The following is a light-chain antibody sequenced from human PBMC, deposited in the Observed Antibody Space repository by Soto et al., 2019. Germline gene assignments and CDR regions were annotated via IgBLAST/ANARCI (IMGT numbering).Light chain of an antibody. CDR2: YDS. CDR3: QVWDSSSDHPV. J-gene: IGLJ1*01. V-gene: IGLV3-21*04. Sequence: YELTQPPSVSVAPGKTARITCGGNNIGSKRVNWYQQKPGQAPVLVIYYDSDRLSGIPERFSGSNSGNTATLTISRVEAGDEADYYCQVWDSSSDHPVFGTGTKVTVL. CDR1: NIGSKR.